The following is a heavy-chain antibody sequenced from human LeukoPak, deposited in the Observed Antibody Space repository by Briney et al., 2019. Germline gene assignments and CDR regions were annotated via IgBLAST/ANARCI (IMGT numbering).Heavy chain of an antibody. D-gene: IGHD3-16*02. CDR1: GFIFSNSA. J-gene: IGHJ4*02. V-gene: IGHV3-23*01. CDR3: AKEDYDYVWGSYRSTIDY. Sequence: GGSLRLSCAASGFIFSNSAFSWVRQAPGKGLEWVSAISGSGGSTYYADSVKGRFTISRDNSKNTLYLQMNSLRAEDTAVYYCAKEDYDYVWGSYRSTIDYWGQGTLVTVSS. CDR2: ISGSGGST.